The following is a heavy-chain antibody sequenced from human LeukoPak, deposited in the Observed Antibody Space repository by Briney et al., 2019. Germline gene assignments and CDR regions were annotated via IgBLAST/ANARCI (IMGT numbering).Heavy chain of an antibody. CDR3: ARFPSLWFGELLYREPYYFDY. J-gene: IGHJ4*02. D-gene: IGHD3-10*01. CDR2: INPNSGDT. Sequence: ASVKVSCKASGYTFTGYYIHWVRQAPGQGLEWMGWINPNSGDTSYAQKFQGRVTMTTDTSTSTAYMELRSLRSDDTAVYYCARFPSLWFGELLYREPYYFDYWGQGTLVTVSS. CDR1: GYTFTGYY. V-gene: IGHV1-2*02.